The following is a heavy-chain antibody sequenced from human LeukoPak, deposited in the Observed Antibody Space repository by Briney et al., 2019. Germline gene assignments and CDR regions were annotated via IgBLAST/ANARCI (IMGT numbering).Heavy chain of an antibody. J-gene: IGHJ4*02. Sequence: GGSLRLSSAASGFTFSSYAMSWVRQAPGKGLEWVSAISGSGGSTYYADSVKGRFTISRDNSKNTLYLQMNSLRAEDTAVYSCAKVYPARSLYYFDYWGQGTLVTISS. V-gene: IGHV3-23*01. CDR2: ISGSGGST. CDR3: AKVYPARSLYYFDY. CDR1: GFTFSSYA. D-gene: IGHD5-24*01.